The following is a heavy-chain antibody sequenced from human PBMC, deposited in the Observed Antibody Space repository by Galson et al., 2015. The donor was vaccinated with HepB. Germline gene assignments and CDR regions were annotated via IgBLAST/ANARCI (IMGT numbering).Heavy chain of an antibody. J-gene: IGHJ5*02. CDR3: ARHEAYGDYGGRFDP. CDR1: GYSFTSYW. CDR2: IDPSDSYT. D-gene: IGHD4-17*01. Sequence: QSGAEVKKPGESLRISCKGSGYSFTSYWISWVRQMPGKGLEWMGRIDPSDSYTNYSPSFQGHVTISADKSISTAYLRWSSLKASDTAMYYCARHEAYGDYGGRFDPWGQGTLVTVSS. V-gene: IGHV5-10-1*01.